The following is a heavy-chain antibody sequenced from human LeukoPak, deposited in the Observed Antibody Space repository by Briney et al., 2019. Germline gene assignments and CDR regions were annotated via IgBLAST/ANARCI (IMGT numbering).Heavy chain of an antibody. CDR2: INISGGNT. D-gene: IGHD3-10*01. CDR1: GYTFTSYY. CDR3: ARDRITMVRGVMRY. Sequence: ASVKVSCKASGYTFTSYYMYWVRQAPGQGLEWMGIINISGGNTNYAQKFQGRVTMTRDTSSTTVYMELTRLRSDDTAVYYCARDRITMVRGVMRYWGQGTLVTVSS. V-gene: IGHV1-46*01. J-gene: IGHJ4*02.